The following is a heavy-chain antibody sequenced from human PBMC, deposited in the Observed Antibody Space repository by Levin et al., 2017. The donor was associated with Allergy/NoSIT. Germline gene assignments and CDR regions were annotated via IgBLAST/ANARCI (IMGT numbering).Heavy chain of an antibody. CDR3: ARVCDFCPYYYYYMDV. J-gene: IGHJ6*03. V-gene: IGHV7-4-1*02. CDR1: GYTFTSYA. Sequence: GESLKISCKASGYTFTSYAMNWVRQAPGQGLEWMGWINTNTGNPTYAQGFTGRFVFSLDTSVSTAYLQISSLKAEDTAVYYCARVCDFCPYYYYYMDVWGKGTTVTVSS. CDR2: INTNTGNP. D-gene: IGHD3-3*01.